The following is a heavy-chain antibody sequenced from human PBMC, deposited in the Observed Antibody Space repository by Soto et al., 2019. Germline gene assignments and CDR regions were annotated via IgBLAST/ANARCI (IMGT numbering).Heavy chain of an antibody. CDR3: AKDPRYCSGGSCYVEYFQH. CDR1: GFTFSSYA. Sequence: EVQLLESGGGLVQPVGSLRLSCAASGFTFSSYAMSWVRQAPGKGLEWVSAISGSGGSTYYADSVKGRFTISRDNSKNTLYLQMNSLRAEDTAVYYCAKDPRYCSGGSCYVEYFQHWGQGTLVTVSS. CDR2: ISGSGGST. D-gene: IGHD2-15*01. J-gene: IGHJ1*01. V-gene: IGHV3-23*01.